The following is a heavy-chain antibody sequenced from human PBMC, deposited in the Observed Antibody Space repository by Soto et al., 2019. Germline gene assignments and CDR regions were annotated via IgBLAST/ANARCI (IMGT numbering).Heavy chain of an antibody. Sequence: PGESLKISCHGSGYSFPIYRIGWVRQMPGRGLEWMGIIYPDDSDTTYSPSFQGQVTISVDKSITTAYLQWNSLKASDTAMYYCDLRKGITGSKRSNEFDYWGQGTLVTVSS. CDR1: GYSFPIYR. CDR2: IYPDDSDT. CDR3: DLRKGITGSKRSNEFDY. V-gene: IGHV5-51*01. J-gene: IGHJ4*02. D-gene: IGHD1-20*01.